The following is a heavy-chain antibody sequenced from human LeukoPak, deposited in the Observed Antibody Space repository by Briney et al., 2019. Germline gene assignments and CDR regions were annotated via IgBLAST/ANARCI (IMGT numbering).Heavy chain of an antibody. Sequence: GGSLRLSCAASGFTFSSYSMNWVRQAPGKGLEWVSSISSSSSYIYYADSVNVRFTISRDHAKNSLYLQMNSLRAEDTAVYYCARDEACSGGSCYEQRFFDYWGQGTLVTVSS. V-gene: IGHV3-21*01. CDR2: ISSSSSYI. CDR1: GFTFSSYS. CDR3: ARDEACSGGSCYEQRFFDY. D-gene: IGHD2-15*01. J-gene: IGHJ4*02.